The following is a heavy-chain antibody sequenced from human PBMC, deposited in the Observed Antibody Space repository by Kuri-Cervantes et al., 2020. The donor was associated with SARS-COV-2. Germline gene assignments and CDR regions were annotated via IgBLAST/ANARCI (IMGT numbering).Heavy chain of an antibody. Sequence: SETLSLTCTVSGGSISSSSYYWSWIRQPPGKGLEWIGYIYYSGSTNYNPSLKNRVTISLDLSSNQFSLKLSSVTAADTAVYYCAGHGYSYGVDYWGQGALVTVSS. J-gene: IGHJ4*02. CDR1: GGSISSSSYY. D-gene: IGHD5-18*01. V-gene: IGHV4-61*05. CDR3: AGHGYSYGVDY. CDR2: IYYSGST.